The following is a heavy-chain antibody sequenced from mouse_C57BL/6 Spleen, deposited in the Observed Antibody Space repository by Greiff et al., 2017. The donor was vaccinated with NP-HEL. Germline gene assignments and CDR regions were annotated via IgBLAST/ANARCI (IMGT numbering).Heavy chain of an antibody. CDR1: GYAFSSSW. Sequence: QVQLKESGPELVKPGASVKISCKASGYAFSSSWMNWVKQRPGKGLEWIGRIYPGDGDTNYNGKFKGKATLTAYKSSSTAYMQLSSLTSEDSAVYFCARWYDGYYYWGQGTTLTVSS. CDR3: ARWYDGYYY. V-gene: IGHV1-82*01. D-gene: IGHD2-3*01. CDR2: IYPGDGDT. J-gene: IGHJ2*01.